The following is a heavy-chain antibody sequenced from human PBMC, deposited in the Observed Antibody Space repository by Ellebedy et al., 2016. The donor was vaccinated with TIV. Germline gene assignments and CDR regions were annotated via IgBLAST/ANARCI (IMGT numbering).Heavy chain of an antibody. J-gene: IGHJ4*02. CDR3: ARHVGRWLRGYFDY. CDR1: GGSISSSSYY. Sequence: SETLSLXXTVSGGSISSSSYYWGWIRQPPGKGLEWIGSIYYSGSTYYNPSLKSRVTISVDTSKNQFSLKLSSVTAADTAVYYCARHVGRWLRGYFDYWGQGTLVTVSS. D-gene: IGHD5-12*01. V-gene: IGHV4-39*01. CDR2: IYYSGST.